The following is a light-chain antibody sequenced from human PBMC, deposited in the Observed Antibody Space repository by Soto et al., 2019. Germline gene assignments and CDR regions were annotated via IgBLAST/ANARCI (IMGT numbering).Light chain of an antibody. CDR2: DGS. Sequence: DIQMTQSPSTLSASVGDRVTITCRASQSISSRLAWYQQKPGKAPKFLIYDGSSLESGVPSRFIGSGSGTEFSLTISSLQPDDSATYYCQQYSSYNTFGQGTKLEIK. V-gene: IGKV1-5*01. CDR3: QQYSSYNT. J-gene: IGKJ2*01. CDR1: QSISSR.